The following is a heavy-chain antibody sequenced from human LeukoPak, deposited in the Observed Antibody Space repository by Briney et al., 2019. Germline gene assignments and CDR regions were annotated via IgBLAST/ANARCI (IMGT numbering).Heavy chain of an antibody. CDR1: GFTFRIYG. D-gene: IGHD2-15*01. Sequence: GGSLRLSCGPSGFTFRIYGMNCVRQAPGEGVCWVSNFCGSSESTFYAHSVKGRFTLSRDKSKNTLYLQKYSLRAEGPAVYYFPSRYCRSEACYPAFDDWGQGTLVTVSS. V-gene: IGHV3-23*01. CDR2: FCGSSEST. J-gene: IGHJ4*02. CDR3: PSRYCRSEACYPAFDD.